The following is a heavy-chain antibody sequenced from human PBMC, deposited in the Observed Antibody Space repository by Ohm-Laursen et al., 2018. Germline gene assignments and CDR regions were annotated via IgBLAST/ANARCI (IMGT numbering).Heavy chain of an antibody. D-gene: IGHD7-27*01. Sequence: GSSVKVSCKVSGYTFTTYYMHWVRQAPGQGLEWMGIINPSDGSISYAQMFQGRVTLTRDTSTSAVYMELSSLRSEDTAVYYCARDLNWGGDYWGQGTLVTVSS. CDR2: INPSDGSI. J-gene: IGHJ4*02. V-gene: IGHV1-46*01. CDR3: ARDLNWGGDY. CDR1: GYTFTTYY.